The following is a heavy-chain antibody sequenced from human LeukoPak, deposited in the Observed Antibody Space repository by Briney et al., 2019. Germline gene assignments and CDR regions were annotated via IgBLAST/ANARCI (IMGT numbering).Heavy chain of an antibody. CDR1: GGSISSYY. V-gene: IGHV4-59*01. D-gene: IGHD3-10*01. Sequence: PSETLSLTCTVSGGSISSYYWSWIRQPPGKGLEWIAYIYYSGSTNYNPSLKSRVTISVDTSKNQFSLKLNSVTAADTAVHYCARDKHGSGSAHTFDPWGQGTLVTVSS. J-gene: IGHJ5*02. CDR3: ARDKHGSGSAHTFDP. CDR2: IYYSGST.